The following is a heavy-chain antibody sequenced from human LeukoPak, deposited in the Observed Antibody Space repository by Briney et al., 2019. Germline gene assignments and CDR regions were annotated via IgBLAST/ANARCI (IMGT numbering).Heavy chain of an antibody. CDR2: INHSGST. D-gene: IGHD5-24*01. Sequence: SETLSLTCAVYGGSFSGYYWSWIRQPPGKGLEWIGEINHSGSTNYNPSLKSRVTISVDTSKNQFSLKLSSVTAADTAVYYCARDFFEMATKDYWGQGTLVTVSS. V-gene: IGHV4-34*01. J-gene: IGHJ4*02. CDR3: ARDFFEMATKDY. CDR1: GGSFSGYY.